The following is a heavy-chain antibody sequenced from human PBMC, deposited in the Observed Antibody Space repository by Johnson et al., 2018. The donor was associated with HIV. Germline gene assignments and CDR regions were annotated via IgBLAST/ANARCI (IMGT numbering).Heavy chain of an antibody. CDR1: GFTFSDYY. Sequence: QVQLVESGGGLVQPGESLRLSCAASGFTFSDYYMSWIRQAPGKGLEWVSYISSSGSTIYYADSLKGRFTISRDNAKKSLYLQMNSLRVEDTAVYYCAGDFGGQLVRTFEIWGQGTMVTVSS. J-gene: IGHJ3*02. D-gene: IGHD6-13*01. CDR3: AGDFGGQLVRTFEI. V-gene: IGHV3-11*04. CDR2: ISSSGSTI.